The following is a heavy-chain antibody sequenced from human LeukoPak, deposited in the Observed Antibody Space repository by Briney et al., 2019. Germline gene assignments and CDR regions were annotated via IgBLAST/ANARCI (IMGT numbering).Heavy chain of an antibody. Sequence: SETLSLTCAVYGGSFSGYYWSWIRQPPGKGLEWIGEINHSGSTNYNPSLKSRVTISVDTSKNQFPLKLSSVTAADTAVYYCARRRWIHLRHYFDYWGQGTLVTVSS. D-gene: IGHD5-18*01. CDR1: GGSFSGYY. CDR3: ARRRWIHLRHYFDY. J-gene: IGHJ4*02. CDR2: INHSGST. V-gene: IGHV4-34*01.